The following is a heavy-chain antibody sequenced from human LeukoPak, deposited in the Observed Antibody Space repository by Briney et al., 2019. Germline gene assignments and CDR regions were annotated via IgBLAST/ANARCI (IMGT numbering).Heavy chain of an antibody. CDR3: ARGRHCSSTSCYTTAGAGNFDY. CDR1: GGSFSGYY. CDR2: INHSGST. V-gene: IGHV4-34*01. Sequence: SETLSLTCAVYGGSFSGYYWSWIRQPPGKGLEWIGEINHSGSTNYNPSLKSRVTISVDTSKNQFSLKLSSVTAADTAVCYCARGRHCSSTSCYTTAGAGNFDYWGQGTLVTVSS. D-gene: IGHD2-2*02. J-gene: IGHJ4*02.